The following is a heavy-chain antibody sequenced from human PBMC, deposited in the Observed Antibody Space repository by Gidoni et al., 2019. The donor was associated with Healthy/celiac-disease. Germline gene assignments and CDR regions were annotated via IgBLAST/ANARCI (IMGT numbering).Heavy chain of an antibody. J-gene: IGHJ2*01. CDR3: ARFVEMAVNWYFDL. CDR1: GGSFSGYY. CDR2: INHSGST. Sequence: QVQLQQWGAGLLKPSETLSLTCAVYGGSFSGYYWSWIRQPPGKGLEWIREINHSGSTNYNPSLKSRVTISVDTSKNQFSLKLSSVTAADTAVYYCARFVEMAVNWYFDLWGRGTLVTVSS. V-gene: IGHV4-34*01. D-gene: IGHD6-19*01.